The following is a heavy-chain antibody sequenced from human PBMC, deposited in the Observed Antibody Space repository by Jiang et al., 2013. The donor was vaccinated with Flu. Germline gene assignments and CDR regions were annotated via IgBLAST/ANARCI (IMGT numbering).Heavy chain of an antibody. CDR2: INTNTGNP. D-gene: IGHD5-12*01. CDR3: ARERWGGYPYYFDY. V-gene: IGHV7-4-1*02. J-gene: IGHJ4*02. CDR1: GYTXTSYA. Sequence: KVSCKASGYTXTSYAMNWVRQAPGQGLEWMGWINTNTGNPTYAQGFTGRFVFSLDTSVSTAYLQISSLKAEDTAVYYCARERWGGYPYYFDYWGQGTLVTVSS.